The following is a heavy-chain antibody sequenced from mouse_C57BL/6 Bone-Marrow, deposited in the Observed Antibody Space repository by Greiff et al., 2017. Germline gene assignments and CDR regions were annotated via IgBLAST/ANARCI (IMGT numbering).Heavy chain of an antibody. CDR3: ARRGRFITTVVYYFDY. V-gene: IGHV5-6*01. D-gene: IGHD1-1*01. Sequence: EVQRVESGGDLVKPGGSLKLSCAASGFTFSSYGMSWVRQTPDKRLEWVATISSGGSYTYYPDSVKGRFTISRDNAKNTRYLQMSSLKSEDTAMYYCARRGRFITTVVYYFDYWGQGTTLTVSS. CDR1: GFTFSSYG. CDR2: ISSGGSYT. J-gene: IGHJ2*01.